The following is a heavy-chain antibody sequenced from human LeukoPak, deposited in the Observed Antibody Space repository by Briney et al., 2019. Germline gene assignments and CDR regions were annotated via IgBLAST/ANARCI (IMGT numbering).Heavy chain of an antibody. Sequence: GGSLRLSCAASGFTYTKHAMHWVRQAPGKGLEWVSAISGSGGSTYYADSVKGRFTISRDNSKNTLYLQMNSLRAEDTAVYYCAKELLYYDILATTHEWGQGTLVTVSS. V-gene: IGHV3-23*01. CDR2: ISGSGGST. CDR3: AKELLYYDILATTHE. J-gene: IGHJ4*02. CDR1: GFTYTKHA. D-gene: IGHD3-9*01.